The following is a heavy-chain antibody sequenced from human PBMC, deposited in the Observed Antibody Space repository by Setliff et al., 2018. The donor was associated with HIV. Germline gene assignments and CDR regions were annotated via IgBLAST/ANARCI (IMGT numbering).Heavy chain of an antibody. Sequence: SETLSLTCRVSEYSISSGFYWGWVRQPPGKRLEWIGSFFHGGDSYYNPSLRSRVTISVDTSKNQLSLRLTTMTAADTAVYYCAAASSWDPLLDYWGQGTLVTVSS. CDR2: FFHGGDS. CDR1: EYSISSGFY. J-gene: IGHJ4*02. V-gene: IGHV4-38-2*01. D-gene: IGHD6-13*01. CDR3: AAASSWDPLLDY.